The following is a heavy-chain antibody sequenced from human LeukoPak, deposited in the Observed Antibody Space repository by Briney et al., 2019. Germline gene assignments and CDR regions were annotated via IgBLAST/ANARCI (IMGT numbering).Heavy chain of an antibody. CDR1: GFAFSSNW. CDR3: ARAPEGVTIDAFFDY. Sequence: GGFLRLSCAASGFAFSSNWMHWVRQAPGKGLVWVSHISTDARTITYAAFVKGRFTISRDNTKNTLYLQMNSLRAEDTAVYYCARAPEGVTIDAFFDYWGQGTLVTVSS. V-gene: IGHV3-74*01. CDR2: ISTDARTI. D-gene: IGHD3-9*01. J-gene: IGHJ4*02.